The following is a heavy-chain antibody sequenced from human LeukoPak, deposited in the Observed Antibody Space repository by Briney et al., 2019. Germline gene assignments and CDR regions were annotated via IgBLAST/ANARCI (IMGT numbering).Heavy chain of an antibody. J-gene: IGHJ5*02. CDR3: ARQGLAWHRSSTSCQGWFDP. V-gene: IGHV3-7*01. CDR1: GFTFSSYW. CDR2: IKQDGSEK. Sequence: GGSLRHSCAASGFTFSSYWMSWVRQAPGKGLELVANIKQDGSEKYYVDSVKGRFTISRDNAKNPLYLQMNSLRAEDTAVYYCARQGLAWHRSSTSCQGWFDPWGQGTLVTVS. D-gene: IGHD2-2*01.